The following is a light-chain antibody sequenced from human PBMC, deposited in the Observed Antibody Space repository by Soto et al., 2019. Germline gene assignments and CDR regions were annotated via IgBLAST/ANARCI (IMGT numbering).Light chain of an antibody. CDR2: KAS. CDR3: QQYNSYWT. Sequence: DLQMTQSPSTLSASVGDRVTITCRASQSISSWLAWYQQQPGKAPKLLIYKASSLESGVPSRFGGSGSGTEFTLTISSLQPDDFATYYCQQYNSYWTFGQGTKVEIK. CDR1: QSISSW. V-gene: IGKV1-5*03. J-gene: IGKJ1*01.